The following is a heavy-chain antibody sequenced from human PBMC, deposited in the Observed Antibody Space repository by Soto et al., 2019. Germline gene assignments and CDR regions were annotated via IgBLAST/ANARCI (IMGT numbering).Heavy chain of an antibody. J-gene: IGHJ4*02. Sequence: SETLSLTCTVSGGYISSYYWSWIRQPPGKGLEWIGYIYYSGSTNYNPSLKSRVTISVDTSKNQFSLKLSSVTAADTAVYYCARESFYDSGGFHGFDYWGQGTLVTVSS. CDR1: GGYISSYY. V-gene: IGHV4-59*01. D-gene: IGHD3-22*01. CDR2: IYYSGST. CDR3: ARESFYDSGGFHGFDY.